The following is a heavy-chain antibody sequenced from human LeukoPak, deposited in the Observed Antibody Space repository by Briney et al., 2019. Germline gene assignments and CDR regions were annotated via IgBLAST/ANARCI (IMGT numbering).Heavy chain of an antibody. D-gene: IGHD2-21*01. V-gene: IGHV3-48*04. J-gene: IGHJ4*02. CDR2: ISGSGNTL. CDR3: ARVFGY. Sequence: PGGSLRLSCAASGFTFNAYSMNWVRQAPGKGLEWVASISGSGNTLYYADSGKGRFTISRDNAKTSLYLEMNSLRAEDTAVYYCARVFGYWGQGTLVTVSS. CDR1: GFTFNAYS.